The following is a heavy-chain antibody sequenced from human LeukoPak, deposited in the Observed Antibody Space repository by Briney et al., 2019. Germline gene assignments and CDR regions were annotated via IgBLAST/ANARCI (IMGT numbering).Heavy chain of an antibody. CDR2: IGSSGGTI. CDR3: ARGVRGYSYGSRFDY. J-gene: IGHJ4*02. Sequence: GGSLRLSCAASGFTFNDYYMSWIRQAPGEGLEWVSYIGSSGGTIYYADSVKGRFTISRDNAKNSLYLQMNSLRDEDTAVYYCARGVRGYSYGSRFDYWDQATLVTVSS. CDR1: GFTFNDYY. D-gene: IGHD5-18*01. V-gene: IGHV3-11*04.